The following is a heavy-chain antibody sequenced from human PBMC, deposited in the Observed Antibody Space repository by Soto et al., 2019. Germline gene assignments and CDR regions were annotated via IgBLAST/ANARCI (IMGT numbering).Heavy chain of an antibody. CDR2: IYYSGST. CDR1: GSSIRSSRYY. J-gene: IGHJ6*02. V-gene: IGHV4-39*01. D-gene: IGHD6-13*01. Sequence: YDTLYLTCTVSGSSIRSSRYYWGWIGQPPGKGLEWIGSIYYSGSTYYNPSLKSRVTISVETSKNQFYLKLSSVNEADTAVYYFVRQQLDNYYYYYGMEVLGQGTTV. CDR3: VRQQLDNYYYYYGMEV.